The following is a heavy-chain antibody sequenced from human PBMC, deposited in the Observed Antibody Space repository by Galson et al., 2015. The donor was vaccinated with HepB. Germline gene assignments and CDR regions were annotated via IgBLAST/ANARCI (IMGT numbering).Heavy chain of an antibody. CDR2: ISYDGSNQ. J-gene: IGHJ4*02. D-gene: IGHD3-10*01. Sequence: SLRLSCAASGFAFSRHGMHWVRQAPGKGLEWVAVISYDGSNQYYADSVKGRFTISRVNSKNTLYLQMTSLRAEDTAVYYCAKLVGGSESDQYQPSGYWGQGTLVTVSS. CDR1: GFAFSRHG. V-gene: IGHV3-30*18. CDR3: AKLVGGSESDQYQPSGY.